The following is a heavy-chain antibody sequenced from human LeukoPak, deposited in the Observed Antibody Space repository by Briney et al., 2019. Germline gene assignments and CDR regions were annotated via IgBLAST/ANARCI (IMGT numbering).Heavy chain of an antibody. J-gene: IGHJ5*02. CDR3: ARDGVHYYDSSGYNWFDP. D-gene: IGHD3-22*01. CDR1: GYTFTGYY. V-gene: IGHV1-2*02. CDR2: INPNSGGT. Sequence: GASVKVSCKASGYTFTGYYMHWVRQAPGQGLEWMGWINPNSGGTNYAQTFQGRVTMTRDTSISTAYMELSRLRSDDTAVYYCARDGVHYYDSSGYNWFDPWGQGTLVTVSS.